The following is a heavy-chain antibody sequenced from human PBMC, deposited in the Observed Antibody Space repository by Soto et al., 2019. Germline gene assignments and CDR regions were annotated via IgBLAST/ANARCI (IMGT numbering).Heavy chain of an antibody. V-gene: IGHV1-69*13. CDR3: ARAYDILTGPLFGP. CDR1: GGTFSSYA. D-gene: IGHD3-9*01. CDR2: IIPIFGTA. Sequence: GASLKVSCKASGGTFSSYAISWVRQAPGQGLEWMGGIIPIFGTANYAQKFQGRVTITADESTSTAYMELSSLRSEDTAVYYCARAYDILTGPLFGPWGQGTLVTVSS. J-gene: IGHJ5*02.